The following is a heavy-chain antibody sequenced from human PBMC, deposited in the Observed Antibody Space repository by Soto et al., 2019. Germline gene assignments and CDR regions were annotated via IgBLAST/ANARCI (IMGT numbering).Heavy chain of an antibody. CDR2: IYYSGST. J-gene: IGHJ4*02. D-gene: IGHD3-22*01. CDR3: ARQGGNFDSTGNFDY. Sequence: SDTLSLTCTVSGGSISSGGYYWSWIRQHPGKGLEWIGYIYYSGSTYYNPSLKSRVTISVDTSNNQFSLKLSSVTAADTAVYYCARQGGNFDSTGNFDYWGQGTLVNVSS. CDR1: GGSISSGGYY. V-gene: IGHV4-31*03.